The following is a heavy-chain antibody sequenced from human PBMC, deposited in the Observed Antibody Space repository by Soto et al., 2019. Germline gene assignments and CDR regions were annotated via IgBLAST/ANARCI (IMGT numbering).Heavy chain of an antibody. CDR3: ARGRSEHIKNSDILTGGQFPLWFDP. D-gene: IGHD3-9*01. CDR2: IIPILGIA. CDR1: GGTFSSYT. V-gene: IGHV1-69*02. Sequence: QVQLVQSGAEVKKPGSSVKVSCKASGGTFSSYTISWVRQAPGQGLEWMGRIIPILGIANYAQKFQGRVTITADKSTSTAYMELSSLRSEDTAVYYCARGRSEHIKNSDILTGGQFPLWFDPWGQGTLVTVSS. J-gene: IGHJ5*02.